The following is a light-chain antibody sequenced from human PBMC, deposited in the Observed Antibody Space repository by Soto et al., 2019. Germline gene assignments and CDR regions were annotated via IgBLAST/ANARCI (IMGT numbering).Light chain of an antibody. Sequence: EIVMPQSPATLSVSPGERATLSCWASQSVSSNLAWYQQNPGQAPRLLIYGSSTRATGIPARFGGSGSGTAFTLTISSLQSEDFAVYYCQQYNNWQFTFGQGTKLEIK. CDR3: QQYNNWQFT. V-gene: IGKV3-15*01. CDR1: QSVSSN. CDR2: GSS. J-gene: IGKJ2*01.